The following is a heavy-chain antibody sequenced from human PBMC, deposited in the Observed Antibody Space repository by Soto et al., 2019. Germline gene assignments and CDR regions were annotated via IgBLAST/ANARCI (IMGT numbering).Heavy chain of an antibody. V-gene: IGHV3-64*01. CDR1: GFTFSSYA. CDR2: IRSNGGST. Sequence: EVQLVESGGGLVQPGGSLRLSCAASGFTFSSYAMHWVRQAPGKGLEYVSAIRSNGGSTYYANSVKGRFTISRDNSKNTLYLQMGSLRAEDMAVYYCARGGGYYFDYWGQGTLVTVSS. J-gene: IGHJ4*02. CDR3: ARGGGYYFDY.